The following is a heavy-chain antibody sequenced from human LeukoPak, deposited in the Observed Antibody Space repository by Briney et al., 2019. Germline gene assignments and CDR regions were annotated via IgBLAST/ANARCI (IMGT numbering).Heavy chain of an antibody. D-gene: IGHD3-22*01. CDR3: ARDTTAHADYYDSSGYVN. CDR2: INSDGSST. V-gene: IGHV3-74*01. Sequence: QPGGSLRLSCAASGFTFSSYWMHWVRQAPGKGLVWVSRINSDGSSTSYADSVKGRFTISRDNAKNTLYLQMNSLRAEDTAVYYCARDTTAHADYYDSSGYVNWGQGTLVTVSS. CDR1: GFTFSSYW. J-gene: IGHJ4*02.